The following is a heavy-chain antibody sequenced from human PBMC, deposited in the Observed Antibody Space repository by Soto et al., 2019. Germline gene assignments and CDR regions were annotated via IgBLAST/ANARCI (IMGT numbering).Heavy chain of an antibody. Sequence: SQTLSLTCAISGDSVSSNSAAWNWIRPSPSRGLEWLGRTYYRSKWYNDYAVSVKSRITINPDTSKNQFSLQLNSVTPEDTAVYYCARGKGRGVMVMDVWGQGTTVTVSS. D-gene: IGHD3-10*01. V-gene: IGHV6-1*01. J-gene: IGHJ6*02. CDR3: ARGKGRGVMVMDV. CDR1: GDSVSSNSAA. CDR2: TYYRSKWYN.